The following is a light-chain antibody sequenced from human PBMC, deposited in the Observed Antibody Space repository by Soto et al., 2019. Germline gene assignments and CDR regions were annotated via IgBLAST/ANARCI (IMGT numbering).Light chain of an antibody. CDR2: GAS. CDR1: RSVMSY. V-gene: IGKV3-20*01. CDR3: QHYGTSGP. Sequence: SGFTQSAGALSLSPGERATLCFRCSRSVMSYLAWYEQKPGQAPRLLIYGASNRATGIPDRLSGSGSGTDFTLTISRPEPEHLAVYYCQHYGTSGPFGQRTKA. J-gene: IGKJ1*01.